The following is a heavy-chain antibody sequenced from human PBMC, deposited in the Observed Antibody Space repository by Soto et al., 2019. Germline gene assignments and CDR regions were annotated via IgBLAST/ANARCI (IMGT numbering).Heavy chain of an antibody. D-gene: IGHD6-6*01. CDR2: ISHTGGNT. CDR1: GFTCSNYS. CDR3: AKEWQQLVAPDAFDI. Sequence: GGSLRLSCAASGFTCSNYSMGWVRQAPGKGLEWVSGISHTGGNTYYADSVKGRFTISRDNSKNTLYLQMDSLRAEDTALYYCAKEWQQLVAPDAFDIWGQGTMVTVSS. V-gene: IGHV3-23*01. J-gene: IGHJ3*02.